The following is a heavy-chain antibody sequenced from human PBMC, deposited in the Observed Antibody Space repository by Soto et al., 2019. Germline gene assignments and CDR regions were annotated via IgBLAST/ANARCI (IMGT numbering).Heavy chain of an antibody. CDR1: GLTVSSNY. Sequence: GGSLRLSCAASGLTVSSNYMSWVRQAPGKGLEWVSVIYSDGSRYYADSVKGRFTISKDNSKNTLYLQMSRLRAEDTAMYYCASMVRGAPVGFWGQGTLVTVSS. CDR2: IYSDGSR. CDR3: ASMVRGAPVGF. V-gene: IGHV3-53*01. J-gene: IGHJ4*02. D-gene: IGHD3-10*01.